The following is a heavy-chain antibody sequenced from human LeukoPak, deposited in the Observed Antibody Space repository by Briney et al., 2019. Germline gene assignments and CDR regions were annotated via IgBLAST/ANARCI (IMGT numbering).Heavy chain of an antibody. CDR3: ARQADTAMLIWSFTDY. CDR1: GFRFSRYW. J-gene: IGHJ4*02. Sequence: GGSLRLSCAASGFRFSRYWMSWVRQAPGKGLEWVSSISSSGSYIYYADSVKGRFTISRANAKNSLYLQMDSLRAEDTALYYCARQADTAMLIWSFTDYWGQGTLVTVSS. D-gene: IGHD5-18*01. V-gene: IGHV3-21*01. CDR2: ISSSGSYI.